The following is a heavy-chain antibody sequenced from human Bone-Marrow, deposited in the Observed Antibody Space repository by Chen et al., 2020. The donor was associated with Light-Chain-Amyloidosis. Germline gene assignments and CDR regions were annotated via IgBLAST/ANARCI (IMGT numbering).Heavy chain of an antibody. V-gene: IGHV4-31*01. D-gene: IGHD3-22*01. CDR2: INYSGST. CDR1: GGSISSGGYY. CDR3: ARDLDVYDSGGDYSWYFDL. Sequence: QVQLQESGPGLVTPSQTLSLTCTVSGGSISSGGYYWRWIRQHPGKGLEWIGTINYSGSTSYNTSLKSLVTISLDTSKNQFSLNLSSVTAADTAVYYCARDLDVYDSGGDYSWYFDLWGRGTLVTVSS. J-gene: IGHJ2*01.